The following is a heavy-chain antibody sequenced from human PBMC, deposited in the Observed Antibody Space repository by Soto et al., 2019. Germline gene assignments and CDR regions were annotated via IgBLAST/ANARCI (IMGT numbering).Heavy chain of an antibody. V-gene: IGHV1-8*01. Sequence: ASVKVSCKASGYTFTTYDIHWVRQATGQGLEWMGWMNPSTGNTGYAQHFLGRVTMTRDTSISTAYMELSSLRSEDTAVYYCASGRFGELVLKYWGQGTLVTVSS. J-gene: IGHJ4*02. D-gene: IGHD3-16*01. CDR1: GYTFTTYD. CDR3: ASGRFGELVLKY. CDR2: MNPSTGNT.